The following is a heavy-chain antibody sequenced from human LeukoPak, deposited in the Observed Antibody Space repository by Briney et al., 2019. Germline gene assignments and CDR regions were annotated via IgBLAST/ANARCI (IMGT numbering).Heavy chain of an antibody. CDR2: ISYSGST. V-gene: IGHV4-59*08. J-gene: IGHJ6*03. CDR1: GGSISNYY. Sequence: SETLSLTCTVSGGSISNYYRSWIRQPPGKGLEWIGYISYSGSTNYNPSLKSRVTILIDTSKNQFSLKLSSLTAADTAVYYCARHIVTMVRGVRSVYYMDVWGKGTTVTVSS. CDR3: ARHIVTMVRGVRSVYYMDV. D-gene: IGHD3-10*01.